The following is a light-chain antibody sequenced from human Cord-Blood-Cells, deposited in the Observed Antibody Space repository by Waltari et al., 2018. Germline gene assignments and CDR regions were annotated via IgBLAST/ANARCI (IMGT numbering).Light chain of an antibody. CDR2: GID. J-gene: IGLJ2*01. V-gene: IGLV1-40*01. CDR1: SSNNGAGYD. CDR3: QSDDSILSGYVV. Sequence: QPVLTQPPSVSGAPVQRVTISCTGSSSNNGAGYDVHWYHLLPGTAPKRLISGIDDRPSGVPDRRSGTMPGTSASLAITGRQAEYDADYCGQSDDSILSGYVVFGGGTKLTVL.